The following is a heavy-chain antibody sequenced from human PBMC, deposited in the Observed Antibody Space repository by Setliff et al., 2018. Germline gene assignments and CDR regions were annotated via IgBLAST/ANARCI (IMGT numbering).Heavy chain of an antibody. CDR1: GYNFITLG. J-gene: IGHJ4*02. CDR3: ARGRGPDIVVTIPGDY. Sequence: ASVKVSCKTSGYNFITLGINWVRQAPGQGLEWVGWISPYSGKTDYAQKFQGRVIMTIDPSATTAYMELKALRSDDTAVYYCARGRGPDIVVTIPGDYWGQGTQVTVSS. V-gene: IGHV1-18*01. D-gene: IGHD2-15*01. CDR2: ISPYSGKT.